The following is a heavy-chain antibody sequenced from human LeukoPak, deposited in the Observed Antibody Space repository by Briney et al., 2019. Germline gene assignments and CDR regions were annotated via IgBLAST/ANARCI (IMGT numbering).Heavy chain of an antibody. CDR1: GGSISSYY. CDR2: IYYSGST. V-gene: IGHV4-59*01. J-gene: IGHJ4*02. Sequence: SETLSLTCTGSGGSISSYYWSWIRQPPGKGLEWIGYIYYSGSTNYNPSLKSRVTISVDTSKNQFSLKLSSVTSADTAVYYCAREGWDGRDGYNGVDYWGQGTLVTVSS. CDR3: AREGWDGRDGYNGVDY. D-gene: IGHD5-24*01.